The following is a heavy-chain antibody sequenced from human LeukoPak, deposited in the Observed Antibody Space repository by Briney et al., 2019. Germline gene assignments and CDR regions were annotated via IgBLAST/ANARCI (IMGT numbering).Heavy chain of an antibody. D-gene: IGHD4-17*01. CDR3: ARGVVAYGSPSFDY. V-gene: IGHV4-59*01. J-gene: IGHJ4*02. CDR1: GGSISSYY. Sequence: SETLSLTCTVSGGSISSYYWSWIRQPPGKGLEWIGYIYYSGSTNYNPSLKSRVTISVDTSKNQFSLKLSSVTAADTAVYYCARGVVAYGSPSFDYWGQGTLVTVSS. CDR2: IYYSGST.